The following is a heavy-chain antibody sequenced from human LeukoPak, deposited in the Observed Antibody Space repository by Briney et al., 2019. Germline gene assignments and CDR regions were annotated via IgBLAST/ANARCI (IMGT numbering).Heavy chain of an antibody. V-gene: IGHV4-34*01. J-gene: IGHJ4*02. CDR3: ARKSILTSGRKPYDY. CDR2: IDHSGRT. Sequence: SETLSLTCAVYGGSFSGYYWSWIRQVPGKGPEWIGEIDHSGRTNANSSLRSRVAISVDMSKNQFSLRLNSVTAADTAVYYCARKSILTSGRKPYDYWDQGALVTVSS. D-gene: IGHD2-15*01. CDR1: GGSFSGYY.